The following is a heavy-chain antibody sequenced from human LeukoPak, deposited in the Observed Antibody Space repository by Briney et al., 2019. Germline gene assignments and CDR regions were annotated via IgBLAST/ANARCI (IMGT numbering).Heavy chain of an antibody. CDR1: GFTFSSYS. D-gene: IGHD6-19*01. CDR3: ARDTIEVAGDFDY. J-gene: IGHJ4*02. Sequence: KPGGSLRLSCAASGFTFSSYSMNWVRQAPGKGLEWVSSISSSSSYIYYADSVKGRFTISRDNAKNSLYLQMNSLRAEDTAVYYCARDTIEVAGDFDYWGQGTLVTVSS. V-gene: IGHV3-21*01. CDR2: ISSSSSYI.